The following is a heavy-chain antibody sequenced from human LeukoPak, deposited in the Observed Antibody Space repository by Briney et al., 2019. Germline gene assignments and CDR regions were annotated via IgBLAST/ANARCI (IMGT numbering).Heavy chain of an antibody. CDR3: ARGVDIVVVPAAIHP. CDR2: INPSGGST. D-gene: IGHD2-2*03. V-gene: IGHV1-46*03. CDR1: GYTFTNYY. Sequence: ASVKVSCKASGYTFTNYYMHWVRQAPGQGLEWMGIINPSGGSTSYAQKFQGRVTMTRDTSTSTVYMELSSLRSEDTAVYYCARGVDIVVVPAAIHPWGQGTLVTVSS. J-gene: IGHJ5*02.